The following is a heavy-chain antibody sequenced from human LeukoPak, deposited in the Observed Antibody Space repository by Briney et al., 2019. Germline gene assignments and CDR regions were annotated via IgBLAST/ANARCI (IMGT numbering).Heavy chain of an antibody. CDR2: ISAYNGNT. J-gene: IGHJ5*02. CDR3: AREPDCSGGSCYSGDNWFDP. V-gene: IGHV1-18*01. Sequence: ASVKVSCKASGYTFTSYGISWVRQAPGQGLEWMGWISAYNGNTNYAQKLQGRVTMTTDTSTSTAYMELRSLRSDDTAVYYCAREPDCSGGSCYSGDNWFDPWGQGTLVTVSS. CDR1: GYTFTSYG. D-gene: IGHD2-15*01.